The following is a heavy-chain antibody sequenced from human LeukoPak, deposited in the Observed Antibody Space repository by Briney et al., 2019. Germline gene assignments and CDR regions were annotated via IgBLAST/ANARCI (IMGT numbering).Heavy chain of an antibody. V-gene: IGHV3-53*01. CDR2: IYSGGST. Sequence: SGGSLRLSCAASGFTVSSNYMSWVRQAPGKGLEWVSVIYSGGSTYYADSVKGRFTISRDNSKNTLYLQMNSLRAEDTAVYYCAREDWSGSRHRLFDYWGQGTLVTVSS. CDR3: AREDWSGSRHRLFDY. D-gene: IGHD3-10*01. CDR1: GFTVSSNY. J-gene: IGHJ4*02.